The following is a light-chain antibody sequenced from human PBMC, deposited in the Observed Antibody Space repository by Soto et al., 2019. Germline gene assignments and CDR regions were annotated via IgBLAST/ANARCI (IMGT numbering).Light chain of an antibody. CDR1: QSVTSTF. CDR3: QQYGSSPGT. V-gene: IGKV3-20*01. Sequence: EIVLTQSPGTLSLSPGERATLSCRASQSVTSTFLAWYQQKPGQAPRLLIYAASSRATGIPDRFSGSGSGTDFALTISRLEPEDFALYYCQQYGSSPGTFGQGTKGEIK. J-gene: IGKJ1*01. CDR2: AAS.